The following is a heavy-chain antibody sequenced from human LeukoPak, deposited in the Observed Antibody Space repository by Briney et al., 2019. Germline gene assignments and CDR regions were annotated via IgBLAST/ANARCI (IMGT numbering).Heavy chain of an antibody. CDR2: ISSSSSYI. J-gene: IGHJ4*02. Sequence: PGGSLRLSCAASGFTVSSNYMSWVRQAPGKGLEWVSSISSSSSYIYYADSVKGRFTISRDNAKNSLYLQMNSLRAEDTAVYYCARDSGVVAATDYWGQGTLVTVSS. CDR1: GFTVSSNY. V-gene: IGHV3-21*01. CDR3: ARDSGVVAATDY. D-gene: IGHD2-15*01.